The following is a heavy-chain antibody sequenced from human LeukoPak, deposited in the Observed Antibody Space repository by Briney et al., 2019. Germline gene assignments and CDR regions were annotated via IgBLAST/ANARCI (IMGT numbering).Heavy chain of an antibody. J-gene: IGHJ4*02. Sequence: PWGSLRLSCAASGFTFSSYGMHWVRQAPGKGLEWVAFIRYDGSNKYYADSVKGRFTISRDNSKNTPYLQMNSLRAEDTAVYYCAKLPNNYDFWSGYYTGQRDYFDYWGQGTLVTVSS. D-gene: IGHD3-3*01. V-gene: IGHV3-30*02. CDR3: AKLPNNYDFWSGYYTGQRDYFDY. CDR1: GFTFSSYG. CDR2: IRYDGSNK.